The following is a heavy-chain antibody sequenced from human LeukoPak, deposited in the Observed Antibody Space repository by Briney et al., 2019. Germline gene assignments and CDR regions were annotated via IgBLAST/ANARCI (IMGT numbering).Heavy chain of an antibody. CDR3: ARAGKVPYYYDSSGYYYVAY. D-gene: IGHD3-22*01. Sequence: ASVKVSCKASGYTFTGYYMHWVRQAPGQGLEWMGWINPNSGGTNYAQKFQGRVTMTRDTSISTAYIELSRLRSDDTAVYYCARAGKVPYYYDSSGYYYVAYWGQGTLVTVSS. J-gene: IGHJ4*02. CDR1: GYTFTGYY. CDR2: INPNSGGT. V-gene: IGHV1-2*02.